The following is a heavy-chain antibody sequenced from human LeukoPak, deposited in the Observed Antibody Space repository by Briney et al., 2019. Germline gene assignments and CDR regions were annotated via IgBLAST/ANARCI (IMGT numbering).Heavy chain of an antibody. D-gene: IGHD6-19*01. CDR2: ISSSSSYI. CDR1: GFTFSSYS. Sequence: GGSLRLSWAASGFTFSSYSMNWVRQAPGKGLEWVSSISSSSSYIYYADSVKGRFTISRDNAKNSLYLQMNSLRAEDTAVYCCARDRYSSGWYDYWGQGTLVTVSS. V-gene: IGHV3-21*01. J-gene: IGHJ4*02. CDR3: ARDRYSSGWYDY.